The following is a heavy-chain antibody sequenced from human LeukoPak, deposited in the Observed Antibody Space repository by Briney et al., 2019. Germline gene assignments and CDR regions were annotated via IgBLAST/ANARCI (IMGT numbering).Heavy chain of an antibody. J-gene: IGHJ5*02. CDR3: AKGYCTTTTCYNWFDP. CDR1: GFTFSGYG. CDR2: LSDSGDTT. D-gene: IGHD2-2*01. Sequence: GGSLRLSCAGSGFTFSGYGMSWVRQAPGKGLEWVSGLSDSGDTTYYADSVKGRFTISRDNAKNTLYLQMNSLRAEDTAVYYCAKGYCTTTTCYNWFDPWGQGTQVTVSS. V-gene: IGHV3-23*01.